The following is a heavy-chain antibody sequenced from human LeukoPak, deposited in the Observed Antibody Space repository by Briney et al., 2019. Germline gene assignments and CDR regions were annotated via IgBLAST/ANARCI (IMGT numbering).Heavy chain of an antibody. V-gene: IGHV3-9*01. CDR1: GFIFDDYA. CDR2: ISWDSGII. J-gene: IGHJ5*02. CDR3: VKDQTTVSLSGWFDP. Sequence: SLRLSCAASGFIFDDYAMHWVRQAPGKGLEWVSGISWDSGIIGYADSVKGRFTIGRDNAKNSLYLQMDSLRPEDTALYYCVKDQTTVSLSGWFDPWGQGTLVTVS. D-gene: IGHD4-17*01.